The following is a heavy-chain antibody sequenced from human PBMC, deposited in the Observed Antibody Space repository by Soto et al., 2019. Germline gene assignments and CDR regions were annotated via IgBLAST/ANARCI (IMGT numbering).Heavy chain of an antibody. V-gene: IGHV4-30-4*01. CDR3: ARGVRDYSSSSNWFDP. CDR1: GGSISSGDYY. J-gene: IGHJ5*02. D-gene: IGHD6-13*01. Sequence: SETLSLTXTVSGGSISSGDYYWSWIRQPPGKGLEWIGYIYYSGSTYYNPSLKSRVTISVDTSKNQFSLKLSSVTAADTAVYYCARGVRDYSSSSNWFDPWGQGTLATVSS. CDR2: IYYSGST.